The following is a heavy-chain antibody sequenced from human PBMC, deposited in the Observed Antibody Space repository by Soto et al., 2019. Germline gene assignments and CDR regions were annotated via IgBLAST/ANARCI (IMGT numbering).Heavy chain of an antibody. Sequence: ASVKVSCKASGYTFTSYAMHWVRQAPGQRLEWMGWINAGNGNTKYSQKFQGRVTITRDTSASTAYMELSSLRSEDTAVYYCAGYVGRGDRYYYYMDVWGKGTTVTVSS. CDR1: GYTFTSYA. V-gene: IGHV1-3*01. J-gene: IGHJ6*03. D-gene: IGHD3-16*01. CDR2: INAGNGNT. CDR3: AGYVGRGDRYYYYMDV.